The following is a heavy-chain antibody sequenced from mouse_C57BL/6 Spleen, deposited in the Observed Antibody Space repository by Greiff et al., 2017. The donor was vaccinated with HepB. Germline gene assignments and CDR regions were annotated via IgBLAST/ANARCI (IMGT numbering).Heavy chain of an antibody. CDR1: GYTFTDYY. D-gene: IGHD2-1*01. V-gene: IGHV1-19*01. CDR2: INPYNGGT. CDR3: ARDGNYLDY. Sequence: QLQQSGPVLVKPGASVKMSCKASGYTFTDYYMNWVKQSHGKSLEWIGVINPYNGGTSYNQKFKGKATLTVDKSSSTAYMELNSLTSEDSAVYYCARDGNYLDYWGQGTTLTVSS. J-gene: IGHJ2*01.